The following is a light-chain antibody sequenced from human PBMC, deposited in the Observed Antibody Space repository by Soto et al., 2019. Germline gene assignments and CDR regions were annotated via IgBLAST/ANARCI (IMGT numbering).Light chain of an antibody. J-gene: IGKJ1*01. CDR3: QQYGSSPRT. V-gene: IGKV3-20*01. CDR1: QSVSSTY. CDR2: GAS. Sequence: EVVLTQSPGTLSLSPGERVTLSCRASQSVSSTYLAWYQQKPGQTPRLLIYGASNRAIGIPDRFNGSGSGTDFTLTISRLEPEDFAVYYCQQYGSSPRTFGQGTKVEIK.